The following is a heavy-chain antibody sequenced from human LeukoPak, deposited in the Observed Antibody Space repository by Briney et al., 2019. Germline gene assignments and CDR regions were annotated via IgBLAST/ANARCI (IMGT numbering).Heavy chain of an antibody. V-gene: IGHV3-30*18. CDR2: ISYDGSNK. Sequence: GGSLRLSCAASGFTFSSYGMHWVRQAPGKGLEWVAVISYDGSNKYYADSVKGRFTISRDNSKNTLYLQMNSLRAEDTAVYYCAKDRYGDYVGYYYYYYGMDVWGQGTTVTVPS. CDR1: GFTFSSYG. CDR3: AKDRYGDYVGYYYYYYGMDV. J-gene: IGHJ6*02. D-gene: IGHD4-17*01.